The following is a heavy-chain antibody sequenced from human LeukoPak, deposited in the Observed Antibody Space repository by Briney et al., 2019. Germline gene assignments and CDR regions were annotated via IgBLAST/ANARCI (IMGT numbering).Heavy chain of an antibody. D-gene: IGHD2-2*01. Sequence: GGSLRLSCAASGFTFSNNVIHWVRQAPGKGLEWVAMISYDGSDKYYADSVKGRFTISRDNSKNTLYLQMNSLRAEDTAVYYCAKDRAVVPAATYDYWGQGTLVTVSS. CDR3: AKDRAVVPAATYDY. J-gene: IGHJ4*02. V-gene: IGHV3-30*04. CDR2: ISYDGSDK. CDR1: GFTFSNNV.